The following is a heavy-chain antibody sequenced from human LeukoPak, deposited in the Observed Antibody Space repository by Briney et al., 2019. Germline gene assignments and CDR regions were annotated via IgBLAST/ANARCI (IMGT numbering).Heavy chain of an antibody. CDR1: GDSVSRNNAA. D-gene: IGHD1-14*01. V-gene: IGHV6-1*01. CDR3: VRGLWSNHFYFDY. CDR2: TYYRSKFHN. J-gene: IGHJ4*02. Sequence: LQTLSLTCDISGDSVSRNNAAWNWIRQSPTRGLEWLGRTYYRSKFHNDYALSVQSRITITPDTSKNRVTLQLTSVAPEDTAVYYCVRGLWSNHFYFDYWDQGALVTVSS.